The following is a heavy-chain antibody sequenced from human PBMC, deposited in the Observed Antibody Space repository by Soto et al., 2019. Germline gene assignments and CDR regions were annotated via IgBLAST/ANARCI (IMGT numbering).Heavy chain of an antibody. V-gene: IGHV4-59*01. CDR2: IYYSGST. CDR3: ARVPPRGGMDV. J-gene: IGHJ6*02. Sequence: PSETLSLTCTVSGGSISSYYWSWIRQPPGKGLEWIGYIYYSGSTNYNPSLKSRVTISVDTSKNQFSLKLSSVTAADTAVYYCARVPPRGGMDVWGQGTTVTVSS. CDR1: GGSISSYY. D-gene: IGHD3-10*01.